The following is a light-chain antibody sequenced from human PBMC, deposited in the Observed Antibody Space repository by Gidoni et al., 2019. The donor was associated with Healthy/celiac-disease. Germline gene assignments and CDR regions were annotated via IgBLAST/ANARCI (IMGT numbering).Light chain of an antibody. CDR3: MQALQTPRT. CDR1: QSLMHSNGYNY. Sequence: DSVMTQSPLSLPVTPGEPASISCRSSQSLMHSNGYNYLAWSLQKPGQSPQLLIYLGSNLASGVPDRFSGRGSGPDFTLKISRVEADDVGVYYCMQALQTPRTFGQGTKVEIK. J-gene: IGKJ1*01. CDR2: LGS. V-gene: IGKV2-28*01.